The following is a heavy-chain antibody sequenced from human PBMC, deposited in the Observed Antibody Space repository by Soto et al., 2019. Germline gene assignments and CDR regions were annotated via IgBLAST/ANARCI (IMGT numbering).Heavy chain of an antibody. CDR2: ISSDGDTI. J-gene: IGHJ6*02. D-gene: IGHD5-12*01. CDR1: GFTFHEYA. CDR3: TKGGYDLIYYFGMDV. Sequence: EVQLIESGGGWVQPGTSLRVSCAASGFTFHEYAMHGVRQAPGKGLERVSGISSDGDTIAYADSVPGRFTVFRDNATNSLYLHMNSLRAEDTALYYCTKGGYDLIYYFGMDVWGQGTTVTVSS. V-gene: IGHV3-9*01.